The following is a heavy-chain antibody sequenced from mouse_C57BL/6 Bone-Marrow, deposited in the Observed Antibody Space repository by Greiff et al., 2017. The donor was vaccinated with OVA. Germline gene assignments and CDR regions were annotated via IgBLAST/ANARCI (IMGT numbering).Heavy chain of an antibody. CDR3: ARGDYYGSSPWWYFDV. CDR1: GYSITSGYY. Sequence: ESGPGLVKPSQSLSLTCSVTGYSITSGYYWNWIRQFPGNKLEWMGYISYDGSNNYNPSLKNRISITRDTSKNQFFLKLNSVTTEDTATYYCARGDYYGSSPWWYFDVWGTGTTVTVSS. CDR2: ISYDGSN. J-gene: IGHJ1*03. D-gene: IGHD1-1*01. V-gene: IGHV3-6*01.